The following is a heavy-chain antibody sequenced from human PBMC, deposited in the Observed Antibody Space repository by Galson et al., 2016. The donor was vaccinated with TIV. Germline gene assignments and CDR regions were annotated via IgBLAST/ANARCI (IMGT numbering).Heavy chain of an antibody. J-gene: IGHJ3*02. CDR3: ARRHLWLGGSFDI. D-gene: IGHD6-19*01. Sequence: LSLTCTVSGASMSTSSNYWVWIRQSPGKGLEWIGTIFYSGTTYYNPSLKSRVTISIDLSKRHFSLKVRSLTAADTAKYFCARRHLWLGGSFDIWGQGTVVTVSS. CDR1: GASMSTSSNY. CDR2: IFYSGTT. V-gene: IGHV4-39*02.